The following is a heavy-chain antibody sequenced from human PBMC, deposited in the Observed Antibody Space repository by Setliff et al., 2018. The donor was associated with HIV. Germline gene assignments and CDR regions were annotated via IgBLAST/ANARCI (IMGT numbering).Heavy chain of an antibody. CDR2: IYSGGTT. Sequence: GGSLRLSCAASGFTVSSNYMSWVRQAPGKGLEWVSVIYSGGTTYFADSVKGRFTISRDNSKNTLYLQMNSLRAEDTAVYYCARHPNLGYYYYMDVWGKGTTVTVS. V-gene: IGHV3-53*01. CDR3: ARHPNLGYYYYMDV. CDR1: GFTVSSNY. D-gene: IGHD7-27*01. J-gene: IGHJ6*03.